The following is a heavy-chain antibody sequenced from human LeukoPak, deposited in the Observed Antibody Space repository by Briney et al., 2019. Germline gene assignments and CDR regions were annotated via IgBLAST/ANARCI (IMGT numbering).Heavy chain of an antibody. CDR3: ARDKDVYFDY. J-gene: IGHJ4*02. CDR2: ISSSSSYI. V-gene: IGHV3-21*01. Sequence: GGSLRLSCVGTGFTFSTYRMNWVRQAPGKGLEGVSSISSSSSYIYYADSVKGRITISRDYAKNSLYLQMNSLRVEDTAVYYCARDKDVYFDYWGQGTLVTVSS. CDR1: GFTFSTYR.